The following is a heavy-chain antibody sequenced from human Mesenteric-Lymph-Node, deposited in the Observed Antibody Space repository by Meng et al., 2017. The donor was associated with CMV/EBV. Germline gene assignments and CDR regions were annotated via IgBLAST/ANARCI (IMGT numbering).Heavy chain of an antibody. CDR2: INADNGNT. V-gene: IGHV1-3*01. D-gene: IGHD5-12*01. Sequence: CKASGFTLPNCPDHWVRQAPGQRPEWMGWINADNGNTKYSQKFQGRVIFTRDTSASTAYMELSSLRSEDTAVYSCARGSDWGYVVDYWGQGTLVTVSS. J-gene: IGHJ4*02. CDR1: GFTLPNCP. CDR3: ARGSDWGYVVDY.